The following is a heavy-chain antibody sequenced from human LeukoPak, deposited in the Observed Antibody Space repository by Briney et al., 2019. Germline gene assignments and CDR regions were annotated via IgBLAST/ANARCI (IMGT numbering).Heavy chain of an antibody. CDR3: ARGHGFFDY. Sequence: SETLSLTCAVYGGSFSGYYWSWIRQPPGKGLEWIGYIYYSGSTYYNPSLKSRVTISVDTSKNQFSLKLSSVTAADTAVYYCARGHGFFDYWGQGTLVTVSS. J-gene: IGHJ4*02. CDR1: GGSFSGYY. CDR2: IYYSGST. V-gene: IGHV4-30-4*01.